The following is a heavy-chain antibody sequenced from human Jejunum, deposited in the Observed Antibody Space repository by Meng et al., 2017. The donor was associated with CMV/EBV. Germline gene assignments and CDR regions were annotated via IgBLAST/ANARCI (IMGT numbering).Heavy chain of an antibody. CDR3: AREHFISSYYYYAMDV. CDR2: IYSGGIT. CDR1: FNVSSND. D-gene: IGHD6-6*01. Sequence: FNVSSNDMSWVRRTPAKGLEWVSVIYSGGITYYADSVTGRFTISRDNSKNTLYLQMNSLRAEDTAVYYCAREHFISSYYYYAMDVWGQGTTVTVSS. J-gene: IGHJ6*02. V-gene: IGHV3-66*02.